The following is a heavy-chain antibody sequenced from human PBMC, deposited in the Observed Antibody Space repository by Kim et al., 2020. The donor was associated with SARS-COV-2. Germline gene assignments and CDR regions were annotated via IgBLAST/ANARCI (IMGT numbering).Heavy chain of an antibody. CDR1: GFTFSSYA. CDR3: AKDERGRLLWFGELLNWFDP. V-gene: IGHV3-23*01. D-gene: IGHD3-10*01. CDR2: ISGSGGST. Sequence: GGSLRLSCAASGFTFSSYAMSWVRQAPGKGLEWVSAISGSGGSTYYADSVKGRFTISRDNSKNTLYLQMNSLRAEDTAVYYCAKDERGRLLWFGELLNWFDPWGQGTLVTVSS. J-gene: IGHJ5*02.